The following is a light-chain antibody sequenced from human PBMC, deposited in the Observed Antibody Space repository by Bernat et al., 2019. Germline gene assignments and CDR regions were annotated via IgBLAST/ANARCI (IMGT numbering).Light chain of an antibody. V-gene: IGLV2-18*02. J-gene: IGLJ3*02. CDR1: SSDVGSYNR. Sequence: QSALTQPPSVSGSPGQSVTISCTGTSSDVGSYNRVSWYQQPPGTAPKLMIYEVNNRPSGVPDRFSGSKSGNTASLTISGLQAEDEADYYCCSFTTTTTWVCGGGNKLTVL. CDR3: CSFTTTTTWV. CDR2: EVN.